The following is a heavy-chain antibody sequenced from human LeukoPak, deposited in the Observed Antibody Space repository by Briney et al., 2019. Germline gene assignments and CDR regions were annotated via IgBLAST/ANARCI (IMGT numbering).Heavy chain of an antibody. CDR3: AKEGGLVLREATINY. CDR2: IYTGGTT. CDR1: GFTVTSNH. J-gene: IGHJ4*02. D-gene: IGHD5-12*01. V-gene: IGHV3-66*01. Sequence: GGSLRLSCAASGFTVTSNHMNWVRQAPGKGLEWVSIIYTGGTTHYADSLKDRFTISRDNSRNTLYLQMNSLRAEDTAIYYCAKEGGLVLREATINYWGQGTLVAVSS.